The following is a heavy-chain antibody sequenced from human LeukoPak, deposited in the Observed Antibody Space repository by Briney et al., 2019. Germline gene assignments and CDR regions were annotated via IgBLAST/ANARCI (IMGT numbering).Heavy chain of an antibody. CDR1: GFTFSSYA. CDR2: ISYDGSNK. Sequence: GGSLRLSCAASGFTFSSYAMHWVRQAPGKGLEWVAVISYDGSNKYYADSVKGRFTISRDNSKNTLYLQMNSLRAEDTAVYYCARDYYADCLDYWGQGTLVTVSS. J-gene: IGHJ4*02. CDR3: ARDYYADCLDY. D-gene: IGHD4-17*01. V-gene: IGHV3-30*04.